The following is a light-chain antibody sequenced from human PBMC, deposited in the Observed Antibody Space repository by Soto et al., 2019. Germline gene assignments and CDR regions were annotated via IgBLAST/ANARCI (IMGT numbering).Light chain of an antibody. CDR3: QHYNSYPYT. CDR2: DAS. J-gene: IGKJ2*01. CDR1: QSISTW. Sequence: DIQMTQSPSTLSASVGDRLTITCRASQSISTWLAWFQQKPGKAPDLLIYDASSLESGVPSRFSGSGSGTEFTLTISSLQTDDFATYYCQHYNSYPYTFGQGTKVDIK. V-gene: IGKV1-5*01.